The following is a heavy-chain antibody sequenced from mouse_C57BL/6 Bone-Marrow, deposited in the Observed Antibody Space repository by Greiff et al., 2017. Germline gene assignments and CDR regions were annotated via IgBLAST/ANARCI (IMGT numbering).Heavy chain of an antibody. CDR3: AREAFYGYHAMDY. CDR2: IYIGSGYT. V-gene: IGHV1-58*01. D-gene: IGHD2-10*01. J-gene: IGHJ4*01. Sequence: VQLQQSGAELVRPGSSVKMSCKTSGYTFTSYGINWVKQRPGQGLEWIGYIYIGSGYTEYNEKFKGKATLTSDTSSSTAYMQLSSLTSEDSAIYFCAREAFYGYHAMDYWGQGTSVTVSS. CDR1: GYTFTSYG.